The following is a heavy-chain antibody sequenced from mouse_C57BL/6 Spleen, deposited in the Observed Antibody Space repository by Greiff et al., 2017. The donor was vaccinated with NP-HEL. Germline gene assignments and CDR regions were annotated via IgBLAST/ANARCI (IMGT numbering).Heavy chain of an antibody. V-gene: IGHV5-9-1*02. CDR2: ISSGGDYI. D-gene: IGHD1-2*01. CDR1: GFTFSSYA. CDR3: TRDGDGGLAY. Sequence: EVNLVESGEGLVKPGGSLKLSCAASGFTFSSYAMSWVRQTPEKRLEWVAYISSGGDYIYYADTVKGRFTISRDNARNTLYLQMSSLKLEDTAMYYCTRDGDGGLAYWGQGTLVTVSA. J-gene: IGHJ3*01.